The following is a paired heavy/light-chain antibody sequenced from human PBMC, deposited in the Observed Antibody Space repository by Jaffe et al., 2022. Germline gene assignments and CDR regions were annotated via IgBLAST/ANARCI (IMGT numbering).Light chain of an antibody. CDR1: QSVSSY. CDR2: DAS. Sequence: EIVLTQSPATLSLSPGERATLSCRASQSVSSYLAWYQQKPGQAPRLLIYDASNRATGIPARFSGSGSGTDFTLTISSLEPEDFAVYYCQQRSNRITFGQGTRLEIK. J-gene: IGKJ5*01. CDR3: QQRSNRIT. V-gene: IGKV3-11*01.
Heavy chain of an antibody. CDR2: ISSSSSTI. V-gene: IGHV3-48*01. J-gene: IGHJ6*03. Sequence: EVQLVESGGGLVQPGGSLRLSCAASGFTFSSYSMNWVRQAPGKGLEWVSYISSSSSTIYYADSVKGRFTISRDNAKNSLYLQMNSLRAEDTAVYYCARVAGERRRYYYYYMDVWGKGTTVTVSS. CDR3: ARVAGERRRYYYYYMDV. CDR1: GFTFSSYS. D-gene: IGHD1-1*01.